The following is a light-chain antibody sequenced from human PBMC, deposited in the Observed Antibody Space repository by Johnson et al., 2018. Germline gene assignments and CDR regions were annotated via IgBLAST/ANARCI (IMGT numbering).Light chain of an antibody. CDR2: ENN. J-gene: IGLJ1*01. CDR3: GTWDSSLSAGNV. Sequence: VLTQPPSVSAAPGQKVTISCSASSSNIGNNYVSWYQQLPGTAPKLLIYENNKRPSGIPDRFSGSKSGPSATLGITGLQTGDEADYYCGTWDSSLSAGNVFGTGTKVTVL. V-gene: IGLV1-51*02. CDR1: SSNIGNNY.